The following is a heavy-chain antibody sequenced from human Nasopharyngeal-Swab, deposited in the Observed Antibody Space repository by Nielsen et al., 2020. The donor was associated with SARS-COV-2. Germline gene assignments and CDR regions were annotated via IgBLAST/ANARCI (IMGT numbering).Heavy chain of an antibody. CDR3: ARDIVVVPAAGPAVTQNYYYGMDV. Sequence: GESLKISCAASGFTFSDYYMSWIRQAPGKGLEWVSYISSSGSTIYYADSVKGRFTISRDNAKNSLYLQMNSLRAEDTAVYYCARDIVVVPAAGPAVTQNYYYGMDVWGPGTTVTVSS. V-gene: IGHV3-11*04. CDR2: ISSSGSTI. CDR1: GFTFSDYY. D-gene: IGHD2-2*01. J-gene: IGHJ6*02.